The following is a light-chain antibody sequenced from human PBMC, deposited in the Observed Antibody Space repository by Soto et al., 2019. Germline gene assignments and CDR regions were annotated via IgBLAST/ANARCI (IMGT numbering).Light chain of an antibody. Sequence: EIVMTQSPATLSVSPGERATLSCRASQSVSSNLAWYRQKPGQAPRLLIYGASSRATGIPVRFSGSASGTEFTLTISSLQSEDFAVYYCQQYHNWPLTFGGGTKVEVK. CDR1: QSVSSN. V-gene: IGKV3-15*01. CDR2: GAS. CDR3: QQYHNWPLT. J-gene: IGKJ4*01.